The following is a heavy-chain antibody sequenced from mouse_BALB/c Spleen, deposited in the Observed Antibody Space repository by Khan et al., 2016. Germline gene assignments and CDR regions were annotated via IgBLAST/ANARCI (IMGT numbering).Heavy chain of an antibody. Sequence: EVQLQESGGGLVQPGGSLKLSCAASGFAFSRYWMSWVRQAPGKGLEWIGEINPDSITINYTPSLKDKFIISRDNAINTLSLQMSNVRSEDTALYYCAPTFSYIDVWAAGTTVTVSS. V-gene: IGHV4-1*02. CDR2: INPDSITI. D-gene: IGHD6-1*01. CDR1: GFAFSRYW. CDR3: APTFSYIDV. J-gene: IGHJ1*01.